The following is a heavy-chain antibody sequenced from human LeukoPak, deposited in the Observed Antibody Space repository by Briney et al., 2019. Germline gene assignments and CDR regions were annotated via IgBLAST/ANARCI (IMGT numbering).Heavy chain of an antibody. CDR2: INPSGGST. CDR1: GYTFTSYY. CDR3: ARDSSDYYDSSGYGLLGDY. D-gene: IGHD3-22*01. V-gene: IGHV1-46*01. Sequence: ASVKVSCKASGYTFTSYYMHWVRQAPGQGLEWMGIINPSGGSTSYAQKFQGRVTMARDTSTSTVYMELSSLRSEDTAVYYCARDSSDYYDSSGYGLLGDYWGQGTLVTVSS. J-gene: IGHJ4*02.